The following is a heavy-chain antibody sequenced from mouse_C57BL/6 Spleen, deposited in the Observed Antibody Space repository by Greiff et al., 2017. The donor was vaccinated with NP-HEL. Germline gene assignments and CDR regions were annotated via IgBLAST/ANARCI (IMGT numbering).Heavy chain of an antibody. V-gene: IGHV14-4*01. CDR3: TRGDGFSWYFDV. Sequence: EVKLQESGAELVRPGASVKLSCTASGFNIKDDYMHWVKQRPEQGLEWIGWIDPENGDTEYASKFQGKATITADTSSNTAYLQLSSLTSEDTAVYYCTRGDGFSWYFDVWGTGTTVTVSS. CDR2: IDPENGDT. D-gene: IGHD2-3*01. CDR1: GFNIKDDY. J-gene: IGHJ1*03.